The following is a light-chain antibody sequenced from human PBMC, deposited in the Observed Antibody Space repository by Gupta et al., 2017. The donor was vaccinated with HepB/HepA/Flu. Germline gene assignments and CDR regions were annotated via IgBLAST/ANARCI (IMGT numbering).Light chain of an antibody. V-gene: IGKV3-15*01. CDR1: QRLTSS. CDR2: GAS. CDR3: QQYKTWPLT. Sequence: IVMTQSPATLSVSPGERVTLSCRASQRLTSSLAWYQQKPGQAPRLLIYGASTRATDIPSTFSGFESGTEFTLTISSLQSEDLAVYYCQQYKTWPLTFGGGTKVEIK. J-gene: IGKJ4*01.